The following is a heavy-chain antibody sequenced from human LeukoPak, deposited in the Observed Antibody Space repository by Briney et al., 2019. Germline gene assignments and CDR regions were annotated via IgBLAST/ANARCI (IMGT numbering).Heavy chain of an antibody. Sequence: GGSLRLSCAASGFTFSSYWMNWVRQAPGKGLEWVSSISSSSSYIYYADSVKGRFTISRDNAKNSLYLQMNSLRAEDTAVYYCARANGGSSSSTFDYWGQGTLVTVSS. CDR1: GFTFSSYW. CDR2: ISSSSSYI. J-gene: IGHJ4*02. V-gene: IGHV3-21*01. D-gene: IGHD6-6*01. CDR3: ARANGGSSSSTFDY.